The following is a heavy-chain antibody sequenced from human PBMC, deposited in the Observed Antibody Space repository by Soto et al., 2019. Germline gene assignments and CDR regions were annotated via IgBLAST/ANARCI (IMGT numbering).Heavy chain of an antibody. V-gene: IGHV3-64D*06. CDR3: VKDRYVDY. Sequence: GGSLRLPCSVFGFTFSNSAMHWVRQAPGKGLQYVSSISSNGGSTYYADSVKGRVTISRDNSKNTLYLQMSSLTVEDTAMYYCVKDRYVDYWGQGTLVTVSS. J-gene: IGHJ4*02. CDR2: ISSNGGST. CDR1: GFTFSNSA.